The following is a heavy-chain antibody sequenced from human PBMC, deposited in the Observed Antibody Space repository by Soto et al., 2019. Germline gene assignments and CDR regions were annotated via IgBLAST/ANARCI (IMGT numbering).Heavy chain of an antibody. CDR2: IYSGGST. V-gene: IGHV3-53*01. CDR3: ARDHVSRLLWFGELKRNYYYYGMDV. J-gene: IGHJ6*02. Sequence: GGSLRLSCAASGFTVSSNYMSWVRQAPGKGLEWVSVIYSGGSTYYADSVKGRFTISRDNSKNTLYLQMNSLRAEDTAVYYCARDHVSRLLWFGELKRNYYYYGMDVWGQGTTVTVSS. CDR1: GFTVSSNY. D-gene: IGHD3-10*01.